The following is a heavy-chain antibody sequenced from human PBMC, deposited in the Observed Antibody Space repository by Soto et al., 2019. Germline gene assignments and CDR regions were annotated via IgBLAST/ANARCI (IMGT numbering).Heavy chain of an antibody. CDR1: GYRFTSYW. Sequence: GESLKISCRTSGYRFTSYWIAWGRQMPGKGLEWMGIIFPSDSDTRYSPSFQGQVTISADRSTSTVFLQWASLKASDTAVYFCARNDKSGYFNWFDPWGQGTLVTVSS. D-gene: IGHD3-22*01. CDR3: ARNDKSGYFNWFDP. J-gene: IGHJ5*02. V-gene: IGHV5-51*01. CDR2: IFPSDSDT.